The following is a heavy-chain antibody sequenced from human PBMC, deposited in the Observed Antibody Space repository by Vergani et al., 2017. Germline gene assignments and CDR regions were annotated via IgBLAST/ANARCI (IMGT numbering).Heavy chain of an antibody. CDR2: INPSGGHT. D-gene: IGHD3-9*01. Sequence: VQSGDEVKKPGASVKVSCKTSGYTFSNYYMHWVRQAPGQGLGWMGIINPSGGHTNYAQKFQGRVTMTRDTSTSTVYMELSSLRSEDTAIYYCARGDYGILTGYRYWGQGTLVTVSA. V-gene: IGHV1-46*03. CDR3: ARGDYGILTGYRY. J-gene: IGHJ4*02. CDR1: GYTFSNYY.